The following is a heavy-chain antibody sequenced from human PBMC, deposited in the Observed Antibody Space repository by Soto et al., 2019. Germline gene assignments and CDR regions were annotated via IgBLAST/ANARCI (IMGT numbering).Heavy chain of an antibody. J-gene: IGHJ4*02. CDR3: ARGMTTVTN. V-gene: IGHV4-59*01. CDR2: IYYSGST. D-gene: IGHD4-17*01. CDR1: GGSISSYY. Sequence: QVQLQESGPGLVKPSETLSLTCTVSGGSISSYYWSWIRQPPGKGLEWIGYIYYSGSTNYNPSLKSRVTISVDTSKNQFSLKLSSVTAADTAVHYCARGMTTVTNWGQGTLVTVSS.